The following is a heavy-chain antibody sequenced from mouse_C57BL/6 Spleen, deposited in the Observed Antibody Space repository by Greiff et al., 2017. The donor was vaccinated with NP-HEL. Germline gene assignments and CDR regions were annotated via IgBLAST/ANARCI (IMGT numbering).Heavy chain of an antibody. CDR2: INPSTGGT. D-gene: IGHD2-4*01. V-gene: IGHV1-42*01. CDR3: AREDYDGDYFDY. Sequence: VQLQQSGPELVKPGASVKISCKASGYSFTGYYMNWVKQSPEKSLEWIGEINPSTGGTTYNQKFKAKATLTVDKSSSTAYMQLKSLTSEDSAVYYCAREDYDGDYFDYWDQGTTLTVSA. CDR1: GYSFTGYY. J-gene: IGHJ2*01.